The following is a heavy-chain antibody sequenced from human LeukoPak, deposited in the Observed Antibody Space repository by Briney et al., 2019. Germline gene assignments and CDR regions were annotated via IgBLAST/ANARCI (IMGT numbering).Heavy chain of an antibody. Sequence: PSETLSLTCAVYGGSFSGYYWSWIRQPPGKGLEWIGEINHSGSTNYNPSLKSRVTISVDTSKNQISLKLSSVTATDTAVYYCARFPPYGEMATMGRDYWGQGTLVTVSS. V-gene: IGHV4-34*01. CDR1: GGSFSGYY. CDR3: ARFPPYGEMATMGRDY. J-gene: IGHJ4*02. D-gene: IGHD5-24*01. CDR2: INHSGST.